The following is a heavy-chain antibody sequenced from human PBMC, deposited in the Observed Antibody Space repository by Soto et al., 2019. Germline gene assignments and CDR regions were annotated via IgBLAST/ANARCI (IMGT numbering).Heavy chain of an antibody. CDR1: GGSFSGYY. J-gene: IGHJ4*02. D-gene: IGHD3-10*01. Sequence: SETLSLTCAVYGGSFSGYYWSWIRQPPGKGLEWIGEINHSGSTNYNPSLKSRVTISVDTSKNQFSLKLSSVTAVDTAVYYCARDTMVRGVIRHWGQGTLVTVSS. V-gene: IGHV4-34*01. CDR2: INHSGST. CDR3: ARDTMVRGVIRH.